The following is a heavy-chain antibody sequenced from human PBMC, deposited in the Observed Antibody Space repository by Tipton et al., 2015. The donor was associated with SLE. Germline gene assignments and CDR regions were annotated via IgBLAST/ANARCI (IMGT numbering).Heavy chain of an antibody. D-gene: IGHD3-10*01. CDR2: IYPGDADI. V-gene: IGHV5-51*03. CDR1: GYSFTSYW. Sequence: QSGPEVKKPGESLKISCKGSGYSFTSYWIGWVRQMPGKGLEGMGIIYPGDADIRYSPSFQGQVTISVDKSISTAYLQWTSLKASDPAIYYCARRRDGEFFGAFDIWGQGTVVTVSS. J-gene: IGHJ3*02. CDR3: ARRRDGEFFGAFDI.